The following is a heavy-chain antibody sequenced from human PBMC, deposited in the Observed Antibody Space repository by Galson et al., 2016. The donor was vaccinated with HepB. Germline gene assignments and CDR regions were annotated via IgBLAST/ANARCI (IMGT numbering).Heavy chain of an antibody. D-gene: IGHD3-9*01. Sequence: SLRLSCAASGFTFSSYAMSWVRQAPGKGLEWVSAISSSGGSTFYADSVKGRFTISRDNSKNTLYLQVNSLRAEDTAFYYRAKDRTYFDWLLYFDYCGQGTLVTVSS. V-gene: IGHV3-23*01. J-gene: IGHJ4*02. CDR3: AKDRTYFDWLLYFDY. CDR1: GFTFSSYA. CDR2: ISSSGGST.